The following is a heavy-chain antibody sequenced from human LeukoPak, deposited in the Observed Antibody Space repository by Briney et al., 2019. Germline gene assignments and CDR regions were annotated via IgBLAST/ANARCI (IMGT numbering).Heavy chain of an antibody. D-gene: IGHD6-19*01. Sequence: SETLSLTCTVSGGSISNSNYYWGWFRQPPGKGLEWIGNIYYTGSTYYNPSLKSRITISVDTSKNQFSLKLSSVTASDRAIYYCARHLASRSSSGWYYVDYWGQGTLVTVSS. CDR2: IYYTGST. CDR3: ARHLASRSSSGWYYVDY. J-gene: IGHJ4*02. V-gene: IGHV4-39*01. CDR1: GGSISNSNYY.